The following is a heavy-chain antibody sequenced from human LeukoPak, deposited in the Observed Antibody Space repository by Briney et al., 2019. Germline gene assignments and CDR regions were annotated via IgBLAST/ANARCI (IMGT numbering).Heavy chain of an antibody. J-gene: IGHJ3*02. Sequence: KPGESLKISCKGSGYSFNSYWIGWVRQMPGKGLEWMGIIYPGDSDTRYSPSFQGQVTISADKSISTAYLQWSSLKASDTAMYYCATPPIGYCSGGSCYSIHDAFDIWGQGTMVTVSS. CDR3: ATPPIGYCSGGSCYSIHDAFDI. CDR2: IYPGDSDT. V-gene: IGHV5-51*01. D-gene: IGHD2-15*01. CDR1: GYSFNSYW.